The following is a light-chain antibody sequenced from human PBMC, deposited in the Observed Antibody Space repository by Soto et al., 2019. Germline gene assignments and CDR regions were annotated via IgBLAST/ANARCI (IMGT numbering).Light chain of an antibody. CDR1: SSDVGSYNL. Sequence: QSVLTQPASVSGSPGQSITISCTGTSSDVGSYNLVSWYQQHPGKAPKLMIYEGSKRPSGVSNRFSGSKSGNTASLTISGLQAEDEADYYCCSYAGSRSPWVFGGGTQLTVL. CDR2: EGS. CDR3: CSYAGSRSPWV. J-gene: IGLJ3*02. V-gene: IGLV2-23*01.